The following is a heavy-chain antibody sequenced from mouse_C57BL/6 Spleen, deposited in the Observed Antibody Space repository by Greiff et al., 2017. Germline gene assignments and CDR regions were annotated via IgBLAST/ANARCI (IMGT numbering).Heavy chain of an antibody. CDR3: ARPPEITTVGWYFDV. V-gene: IGHV5-6*01. CDR1: GFTFSSYG. D-gene: IGHD2-4*01. Sequence: EVQVVESGGDLVKPGGSLKLSCAASGFTFSSYGMSWVRQTPDKRLEWVATISSGGSYTYYPDSVKGRFTISRDNAKNTLYLQMSSLKSEDTAMYYCARPPEITTVGWYFDVWGTGTTVTVSS. CDR2: ISSGGSYT. J-gene: IGHJ1*03.